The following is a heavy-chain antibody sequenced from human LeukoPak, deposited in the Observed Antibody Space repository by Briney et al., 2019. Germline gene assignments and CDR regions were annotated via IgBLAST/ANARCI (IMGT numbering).Heavy chain of an antibody. D-gene: IGHD3-22*01. CDR2: ISWNSGSI. CDR1: GFTFDDYA. V-gene: IGHV3-9*01. J-gene: IGHJ4*02. Sequence: GRSLRLSCAASGFTFDDYAMHWVRQAPGKGLEWVSGISWNSGSIGYADSVKGRFTISRDNAKNSLCLQMNSLRAEDTALYYCAKDTYYDSSGYYSNWGQGTLVTVSS. CDR3: AKDTYYDSSGYYSN.